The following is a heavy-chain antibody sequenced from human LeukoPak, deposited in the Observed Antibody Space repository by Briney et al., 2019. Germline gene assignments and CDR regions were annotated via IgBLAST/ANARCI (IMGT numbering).Heavy chain of an antibody. CDR2: INPNSGGT. J-gene: IGHJ3*02. Sequence: ASVKVSCKASGYTFTGYYMHWVRQAPGQGLEWMGWINPNSGGTNYAQKFQGRVTMTRDTSISTAYMELSRLRSDDTAVYYCARGALRYFDWLSLLGAFDIWGQGTMVTVSS. D-gene: IGHD3-9*01. CDR3: ARGALRYFDWLSLLGAFDI. V-gene: IGHV1-2*02. CDR1: GYTFTGYY.